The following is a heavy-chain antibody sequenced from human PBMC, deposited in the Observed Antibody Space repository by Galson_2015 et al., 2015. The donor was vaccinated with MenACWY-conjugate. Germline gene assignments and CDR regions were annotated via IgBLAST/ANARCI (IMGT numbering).Heavy chain of an antibody. CDR2: FNPANSET. Sequence: QSGAEVKKPGESLKISCTGSGYSFTNYWIGWVRQMPGKGLEWMGLFNPANSETRYSPSFQGQVTISADESISTAYLQWTSLKAPDTAMYYCARHPPGGRGLDVWGRGTTVTVSS. CDR3: ARHPPGGRGLDV. J-gene: IGHJ6*02. D-gene: IGHD1-26*01. V-gene: IGHV5-51*01. CDR1: GYSFTNYW.